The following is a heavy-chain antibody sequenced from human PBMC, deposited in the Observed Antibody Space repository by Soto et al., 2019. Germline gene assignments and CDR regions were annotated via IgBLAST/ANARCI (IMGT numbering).Heavy chain of an antibody. D-gene: IGHD3-22*01. CDR2: ISSSSSTI. V-gene: IGHV3-48*02. J-gene: IGHJ4*02. Sequence: WWSLRLSCSASVFTFSSYSMNWFRQAPGKGLEWVSYISSSSSTIYYADSVKGRFTISRDNAKNSLYLQMNSLRDEDTAVYYSAREDDSSGYYSFFDYWGQGTLVTVSS. CDR3: AREDDSSGYYSFFDY. CDR1: VFTFSSYS.